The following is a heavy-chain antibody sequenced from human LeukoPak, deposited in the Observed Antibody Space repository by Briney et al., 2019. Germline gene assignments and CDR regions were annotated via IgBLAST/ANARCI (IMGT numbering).Heavy chain of an antibody. CDR2: IYNDGSSR. CDR3: VTVGMTSIWSYLRFDP. CDR1: GFTFSAYW. D-gene: IGHD1-26*01. J-gene: IGHJ5*02. V-gene: IGHV3-74*01. Sequence: PGGSLRLSCAASGFTFSAYWMHWVRQAPGKGLVWVSRIYNDGSSRSYADSVKGRFTISRDNAKNTLYLQMSSLRAEDTAVYYCVTVGMTSIWSYLRFDPRGQGTLVSVSS.